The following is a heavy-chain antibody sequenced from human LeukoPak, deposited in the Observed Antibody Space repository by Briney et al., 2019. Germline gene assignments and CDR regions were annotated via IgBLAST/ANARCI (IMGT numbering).Heavy chain of an antibody. Sequence: IPSETLSLTCAVYGGSFSGYYWSWIRQPPGKGLEWIGEINHSGSTNYNPSLKSRVTISVDTSKNQFSLKLSSVTAADTAVYYCARSLRRAGFDYWGQGTLVTVSS. V-gene: IGHV4-34*01. J-gene: IGHJ4*02. CDR3: ARSLRRAGFDY. CDR2: INHSGST. CDR1: GGSFSGYY. D-gene: IGHD4-17*01.